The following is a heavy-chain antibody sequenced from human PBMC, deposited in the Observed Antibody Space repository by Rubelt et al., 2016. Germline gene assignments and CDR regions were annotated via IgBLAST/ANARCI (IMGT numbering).Heavy chain of an antibody. J-gene: IGHJ6*02. CDR2: INHSGST. D-gene: IGHD6-13*01. Sequence: QVQLQQWGAGLLKPSETLSLTCAVYGGSFSGYYWSWIRQPPGKGLEWIGEINHSGSTNYNPSLKSRVTVSVDTPKRQLSLRLSCVTAADTAGYYCAGGRRGSSSWLGRDYYGMDVWGQGTTVTVSS. CDR3: AGGRRGSSSWLGRDYYGMDV. V-gene: IGHV4-34*01. CDR1: GGSFSGYY.